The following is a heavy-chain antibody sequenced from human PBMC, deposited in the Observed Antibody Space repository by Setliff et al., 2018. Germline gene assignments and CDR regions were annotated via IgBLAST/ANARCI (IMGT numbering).Heavy chain of an antibody. CDR1: DVSISDTTYY. CDR2: MYYSGST. V-gene: IGHV4-39*01. CDR3: ARHLLVQGTYHFDY. D-gene: IGHD3-10*01. J-gene: IGHJ4*02. Sequence: NPSETLSLTCTVSDVSISDTTYYWAWVRLPPGKGLEWIGSMYYSGSTYYNPSLKGRVTLSVDTTKNQFSLKLTSMTAADTAVYFCARHLLVQGTYHFDYWGQGSPVTVSS.